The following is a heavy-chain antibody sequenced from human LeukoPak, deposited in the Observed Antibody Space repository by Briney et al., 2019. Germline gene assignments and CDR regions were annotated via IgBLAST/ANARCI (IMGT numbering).Heavy chain of an antibody. Sequence: ASVKFSCKASGYTFTSYGISWARQAPGQGLEWMGWISAYNGNTNYAQKLQGRVTMTTDTSTSTAYMELGSLRSDDTAVYYCARDWGLWFGTRTSGWYFDLWGRGTLVTVSS. CDR2: ISAYNGNT. CDR3: ARDWGLWFGTRTSGWYFDL. CDR1: GYTFTSYG. J-gene: IGHJ2*01. D-gene: IGHD3-10*01. V-gene: IGHV1-18*04.